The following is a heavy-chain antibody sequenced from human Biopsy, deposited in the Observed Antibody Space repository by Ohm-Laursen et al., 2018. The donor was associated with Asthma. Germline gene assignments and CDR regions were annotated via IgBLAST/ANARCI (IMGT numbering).Heavy chain of an antibody. CDR2: INSVFGTT. J-gene: IGHJ4*02. CDR1: GGTFNTYV. Sequence: ASVKVSCKSLGGTFNTYVIGWVRQAPGPGLEWMGGINSVFGTTTYPQKFQDRATITADDSTSTVYMELSSLRSEDTAVYYCARKAGSCISRTCYSLDFWGQGTLVTVSS. V-gene: IGHV1-69*13. CDR3: ARKAGSCISRTCYSLDF. D-gene: IGHD2-2*01.